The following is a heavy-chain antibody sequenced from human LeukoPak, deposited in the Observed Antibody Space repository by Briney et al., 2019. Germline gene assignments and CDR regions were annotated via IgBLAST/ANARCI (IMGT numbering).Heavy chain of an antibody. D-gene: IGHD2-15*01. V-gene: IGHV3-48*01. CDR2: ISSSSSTI. Sequence: GGSLRLSCAASGFTFSSYSMNWVRQGPGKGLEWVSYISSSSSTIYYADSVKGRFTISRDNAKNSLYLQMNSLRAEDTAVYYCARALYCSGGSCYFSDYWGQGTLVTVSS. CDR1: GFTFSSYS. J-gene: IGHJ4*02. CDR3: ARALYCSGGSCYFSDY.